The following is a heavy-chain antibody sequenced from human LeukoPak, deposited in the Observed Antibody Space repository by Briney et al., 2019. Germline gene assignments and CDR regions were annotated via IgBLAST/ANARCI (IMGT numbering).Heavy chain of an antibody. Sequence: ASVTVSFTASGYAFTIYGISWVRQAPGQGLEWMGWISAYNGNTNYAQKLQGRVTITTDTSTSTAYMELRSLRSDDTAVYYCAREPLPQANTWELLPDYWGQGTLVTVSS. CDR1: GYAFTIYG. CDR3: AREPLPQANTWELLPDY. CDR2: ISAYNGNT. V-gene: IGHV1-18*01. J-gene: IGHJ4*02. D-gene: IGHD1-26*01.